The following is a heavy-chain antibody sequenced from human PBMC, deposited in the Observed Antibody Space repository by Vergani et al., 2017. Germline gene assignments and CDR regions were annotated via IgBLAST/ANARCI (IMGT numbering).Heavy chain of an antibody. V-gene: IGHV1-46*01. CDR2: INPSGGST. D-gene: IGHD3-3*01. CDR3: AFAAGYYDFFDAFDI. CDR1: GYTFTSYY. Sequence: QVQLVQSGAEVKKPGASVKVSCKASGYTFTSYYMHWVRQAPGQGLEWMGIINPSGGSTSYAQKFQGRVTMTRDTSISTAYMELSRLRSDDTAVYYCAFAAGYYDFFDAFDIWGQGTMVTVSS. J-gene: IGHJ3*02.